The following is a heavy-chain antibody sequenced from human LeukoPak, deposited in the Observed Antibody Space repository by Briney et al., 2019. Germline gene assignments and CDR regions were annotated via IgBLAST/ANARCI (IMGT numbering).Heavy chain of an antibody. D-gene: IGHD3-22*01. CDR2: INPNSGGT. CDR3: ARGAHYHDSSEGFDY. J-gene: IGHJ4*02. CDR1: GYTFTGYY. V-gene: IGHV1-2*02. Sequence: ASVKVSCKASGYTFTGYYMHWVRQAPGQGLEWMGWINPNSGGTNYAQKFQGRVTMTRDTPISTAYMELRRLRSDDTAVYYCARGAHYHDSSEGFDYWGQGTLVSVSS.